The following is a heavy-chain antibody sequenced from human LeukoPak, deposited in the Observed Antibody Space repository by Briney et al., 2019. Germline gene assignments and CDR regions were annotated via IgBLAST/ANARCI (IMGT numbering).Heavy chain of an antibody. D-gene: IGHD3-10*01. Sequence: QPGGSLRLSCAASGFTFSSFAMSWVRQAPGKGLEWVSTISDSGGYTYYADSVKGRFTISRDNSKNTLYLHMNSLRAEDTAVYYCAKLGNFASGSYSDCGQGTLVTVS. CDR3: AKLGNFASGSYSD. V-gene: IGHV3-23*01. CDR2: ISDSGGYT. CDR1: GFTFSSFA. J-gene: IGHJ4*02.